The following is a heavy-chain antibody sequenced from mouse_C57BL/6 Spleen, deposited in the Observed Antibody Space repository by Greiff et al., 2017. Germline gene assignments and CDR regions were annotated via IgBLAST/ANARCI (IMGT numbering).Heavy chain of an antibody. J-gene: IGHJ4*01. V-gene: IGHV1-66*01. CDR1: GYSFTSYY. CDR2: IYPGSGST. CDR3: ARFAMDY. Sequence: QVQLQQSGPELVKPGASVKISCKASGYSFTSYYINWVKQRPGQSLEWIGWIYPGSGSTKYNEKFKGKATITADTSSNTAYLKLSSLTSEDTSVYYCARFAMDYWGQGTSVTVSS.